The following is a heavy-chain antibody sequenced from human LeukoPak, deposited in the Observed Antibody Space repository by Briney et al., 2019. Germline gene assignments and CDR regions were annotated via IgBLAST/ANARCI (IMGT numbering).Heavy chain of an antibody. D-gene: IGHD3-22*01. CDR2: IYKSGSS. V-gene: IGHV4-4*07. J-gene: IGHJ5*02. CDR3: ATTINYYDSSGHYYNWFDP. Sequence: SETLSLTCSVSGGSISTYYWSWIRQSAGKGLEWIGRIYKSGSSNYNPSLKSRVSMSVDSSKNHFSLRLTSVTAADTAVYYCATTINYYDSSGHYYNWFDPWGQGTLVTVSS. CDR1: GGSISTYY.